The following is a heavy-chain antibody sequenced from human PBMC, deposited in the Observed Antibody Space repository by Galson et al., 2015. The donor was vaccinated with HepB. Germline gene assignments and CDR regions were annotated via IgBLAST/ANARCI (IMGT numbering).Heavy chain of an antibody. CDR3: ARLLGYCSSTSCEYYGMDV. J-gene: IGHJ6*02. V-gene: IGHV5-51*01. D-gene: IGHD2-2*01. CDR1: GSSFTSYW. Sequence: QSGAEVKKPGESLKISCKGSGSSFTSYWIGWVRQMPGKGLEWMGIIYPGDSDTRYSPSFQGQVTISADKSISTAYLQWSSLKASDTAMYYCARLLGYCSSTSCEYYGMDVWGQGTTVTVSS. CDR2: IYPGDSDT.